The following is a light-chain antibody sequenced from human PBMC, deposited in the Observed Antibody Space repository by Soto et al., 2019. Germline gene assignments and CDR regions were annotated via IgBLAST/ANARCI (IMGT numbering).Light chain of an antibody. CDR2: LGS. CDR1: QSLLHSNGYNY. CDR3: MQALQTYT. V-gene: IGKV2-28*01. Sequence: DIVXXQSPISLPVXXXXXASXSXXSSQSLLHSNGYNYLDWYLQKLGQSPQLLIYLGSNRASGVPDRFSVSGSGTDCTLKISRVEAEDVGVYYCMQALQTYTFGQGTKLEIK. J-gene: IGKJ2*01.